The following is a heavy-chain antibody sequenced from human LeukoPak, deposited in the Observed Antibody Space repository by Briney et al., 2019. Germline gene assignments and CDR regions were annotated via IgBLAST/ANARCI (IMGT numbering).Heavy chain of an antibody. CDR2: ITPIFGST. V-gene: IGHV1-69*06. CDR3: ARVLARGVLYT. J-gene: IGHJ5*02. Sequence: SVKVSCKASGGSLISYSISWVRQAPGQGLEWMGGITPIFGSTDYAQKFQGRVTMTADKSTNTAYMELSSLRSEDMAVYYCARVLARGVLYTWGQGALVTVSS. D-gene: IGHD3-10*01. CDR1: GGSLISYS.